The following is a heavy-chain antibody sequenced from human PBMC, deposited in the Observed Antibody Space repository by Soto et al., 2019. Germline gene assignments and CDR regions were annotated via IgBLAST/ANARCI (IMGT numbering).Heavy chain of an antibody. CDR3: TRLGIAAAGTDY. CDR2: IRSKAKSYAT. J-gene: IGHJ4*02. D-gene: IGHD6-13*01. V-gene: IGHV3-73*01. Sequence: GGSLRLSCAASGFTFSGSAMHWVRQASGKGLEGVGRIRSKAKSYATVYAASVKGRFTISRDDSKNTAYLQMNSLKTEDTAVYYCTRLGIAAAGTDYWGQGTLVTVSS. CDR1: GFTFSGSA.